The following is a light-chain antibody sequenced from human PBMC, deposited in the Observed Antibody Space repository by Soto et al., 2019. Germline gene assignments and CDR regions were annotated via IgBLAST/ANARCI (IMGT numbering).Light chain of an antibody. CDR1: QSVGSK. CDR2: DAS. J-gene: IGKJ3*01. V-gene: IGKV3-15*01. CDR3: PQCNNXPPFT. Sequence: EIVMTQSPATLSVSPGERASLSCRASQSVGSKLAWYQHKPGQAPRLLIYDASTRATGFPSRFSGSGSGTEFTLTISSLQPEDFAVFYCPQCNNXPPFTFGPRTNVDIK.